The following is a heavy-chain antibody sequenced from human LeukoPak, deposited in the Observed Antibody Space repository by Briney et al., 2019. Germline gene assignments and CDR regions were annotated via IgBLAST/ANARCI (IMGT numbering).Heavy chain of an antibody. Sequence: SETLSLTCTVSGGSISSSSYYWGWIRQPPGKGLEWIGSIYYSGSTYYNPSLKSRVTISVDTSKNQFSLKLSSVTAADTAVYYCARALRGLVVITSYYFDYWGQGTLVTVSS. CDR3: ARALRGLVVITSYYFDY. V-gene: IGHV4-39*07. J-gene: IGHJ4*02. CDR2: IYYSGST. D-gene: IGHD3-22*01. CDR1: GGSISSSSYY.